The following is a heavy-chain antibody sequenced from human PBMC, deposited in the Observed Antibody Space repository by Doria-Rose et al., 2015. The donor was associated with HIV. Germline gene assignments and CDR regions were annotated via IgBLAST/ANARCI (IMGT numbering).Heavy chain of an antibody. Sequence: QVTLKESGPVLVKPTETLTLTCTISGVSLSSPGMGVSWLRQPPGQALEWLADIFSDDERSYKTTLKSRLTISRGTSKSQVVLTMTDMDPVDTATYYCARIKSSRWYHKYYFDFWGQGTLVIVSA. CDR1: GVSLSSPGMG. D-gene: IGHD6-13*01. CDR2: IFSDDER. CDR3: ARIKSSRWYHKYYFDF. J-gene: IGHJ4*02. V-gene: IGHV2-26*03.